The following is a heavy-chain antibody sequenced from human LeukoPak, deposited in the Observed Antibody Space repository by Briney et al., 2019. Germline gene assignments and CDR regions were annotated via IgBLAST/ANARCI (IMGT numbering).Heavy chain of an antibody. CDR1: GYTFTNYG. CDR3: ARDAWPTYYYDSSGSFDP. CDR2: ISAYNGNT. V-gene: IGHV1-18*01. J-gene: IGHJ5*02. Sequence: ASVTVSCKASGYTFTNYGISWVRQAPGQGLEWMGWISAYNGNTNYAQKLQGRVTMTTDTSTSTAYMELRSLRSDDTAVYYCARDAWPTYYYDSSGSFDPWGQGTLVTVSS. D-gene: IGHD3-22*01.